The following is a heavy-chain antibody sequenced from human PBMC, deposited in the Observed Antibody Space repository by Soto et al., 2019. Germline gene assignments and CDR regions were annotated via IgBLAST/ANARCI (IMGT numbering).Heavy chain of an antibody. CDR1: GYTFANSW. CDR3: ARSKRGAYSSGWYSLSGYYNYGIDV. V-gene: IGHV5-51*01. CDR2: IYPGDSDT. D-gene: IGHD6-19*01. Sequence: GESLKISCKVSGYTFANSWIAWVRQMHGKGLEWMGIIYPGDSDTKYSPSVQGQVTISADRSISTAYLQWTSLKASDTAMYYCARSKRGAYSSGWYSLSGYYNYGIDVWGQGTKVTVSS. J-gene: IGHJ6*02.